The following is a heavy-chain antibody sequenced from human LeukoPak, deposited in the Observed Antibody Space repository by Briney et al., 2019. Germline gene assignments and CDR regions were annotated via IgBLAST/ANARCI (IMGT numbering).Heavy chain of an antibody. J-gene: IGHJ5*01. D-gene: IGHD3-10*01. Sequence: PGGSLRLSCSASGFTFSSYAMSWVRQAPGKGLRWVSAIMGSVDTTYYADSVKGRFTISRDNSKNTLSLQMNSLRAEDTAVYYCAKGMVRGVIIPGWFDPWGQGTLVTVSS. V-gene: IGHV3-23*01. CDR2: IMGSVDTT. CDR1: GFTFSSYA. CDR3: AKGMVRGVIIPGWFDP.